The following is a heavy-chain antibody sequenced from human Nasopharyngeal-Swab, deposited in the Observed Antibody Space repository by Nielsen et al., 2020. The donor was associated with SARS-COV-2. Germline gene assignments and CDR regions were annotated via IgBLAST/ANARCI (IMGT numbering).Heavy chain of an antibody. CDR2: ISYDGSNK. J-gene: IGHJ4*02. Sequence: GGSLRLSCAASGFTFSSYWMHWVRQAPGKGLEWVAVISYDGSNKYYADSVKGRFTISRDNSKNTLYLQMNSLRAEDTAVYYCARPQSGSYLNYFDYWGQGTLVTVSS. V-gene: IGHV3-30-3*01. CDR3: ARPQSGSYLNYFDY. D-gene: IGHD1-26*01. CDR1: GFTFSSYW.